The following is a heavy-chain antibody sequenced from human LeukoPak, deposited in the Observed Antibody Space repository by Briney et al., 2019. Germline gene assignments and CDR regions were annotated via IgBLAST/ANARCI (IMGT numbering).Heavy chain of an antibody. CDR2: FNPEDGET. CDR1: GYIFTELS. Sequence: ASVKVSCKASGYIFTELSMHWVRQAPGKGLEWMGGFNPEDGETFYAQKFQGRATMTEDTSTDTAYMELSSLSYDDTAVYYCATDASGDYLNHWGQGTLVTVSS. V-gene: IGHV1-24*01. J-gene: IGHJ4*02. D-gene: IGHD4-17*01. CDR3: ATDASGDYLNH.